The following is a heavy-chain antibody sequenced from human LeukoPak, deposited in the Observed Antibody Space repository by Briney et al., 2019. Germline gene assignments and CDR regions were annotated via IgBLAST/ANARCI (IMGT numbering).Heavy chain of an antibody. D-gene: IGHD3-22*01. CDR1: GGSFSGYY. V-gene: IGHV4-34*01. J-gene: IGHJ4*02. Sequence: PSETLSLTCAVYGGSFSGYYWSWIRQPPGKGLEWIGEINHSGSTNYNPSLKSRVTIPVDTSKNQFSLKLSSVTAADTAVYYCASLLYYDSSGYYGRDYWGQGTLVTVSS. CDR2: INHSGST. CDR3: ASLLYYDSSGYYGRDY.